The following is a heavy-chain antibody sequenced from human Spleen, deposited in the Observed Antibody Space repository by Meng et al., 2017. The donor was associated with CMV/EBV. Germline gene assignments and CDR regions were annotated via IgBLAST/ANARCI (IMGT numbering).Heavy chain of an antibody. CDR2: IYYSGST. J-gene: IGHJ5*02. V-gene: IGHV4-39*01. D-gene: IGHD1-26*01. CDR1: GGSISSSSYY. CDR3: ARQSEGSYSPFEP. Sequence: SETLSLTCTVSGGSISSSSYYWGWIRQPPGKGLEWIGSIYYSGSTYYNPSLKSRVTISVDTSKNQFSLKLSSVTAADTAVYYCARQSEGSYSPFEPWGQGTLVTVSS.